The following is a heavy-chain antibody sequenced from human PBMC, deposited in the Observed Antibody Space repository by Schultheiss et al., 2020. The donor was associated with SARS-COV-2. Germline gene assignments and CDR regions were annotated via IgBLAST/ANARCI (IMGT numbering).Heavy chain of an antibody. D-gene: IGHD6-13*01. CDR1: GFTFSSYG. CDR2: ISSSSSYI. V-gene: IGHV3-21*01. J-gene: IGHJ4*02. Sequence: GGSLRLSCAASGFTFSSYGMHWVRQAPGKGLEWVSSISSSSSYIYYADSVKGRFTISRDNAKNSLYLQMNSLRAEDTAVYYCARDSKSSSWGTSDYWGQGTLVTVSS. CDR3: ARDSKSSSWGTSDY.